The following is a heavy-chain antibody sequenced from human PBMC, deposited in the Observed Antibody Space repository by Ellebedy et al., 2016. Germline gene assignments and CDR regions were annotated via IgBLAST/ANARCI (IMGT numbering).Heavy chain of an antibody. CDR3: ARAGYSYGTDSYYYGMDV. V-gene: IGHV1-8*01. Sequence: ASVKVSXXASGYNFTSYDMNWVRQATGQGLEWMGWMNPNSGNTGYAQKFQGRVTMTRNTSISTAYMELSSLRSEDTAVYYCARAGYSYGTDSYYYGMDVWGQGTTVTVSS. CDR1: GYNFTSYD. D-gene: IGHD5-18*01. CDR2: MNPNSGNT. J-gene: IGHJ6*02.